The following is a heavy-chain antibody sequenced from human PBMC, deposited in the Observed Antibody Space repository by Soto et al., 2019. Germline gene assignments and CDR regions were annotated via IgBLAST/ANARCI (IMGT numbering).Heavy chain of an antibody. V-gene: IGHV4-59*01. CDR3: ARDCSGGSCYFDY. Sequence: SETLSLTCTVSGGSITTNYWSWVRLPPGKGLEWIGFIYHSGRTSYNPSLQSRVTISIDTSKNQFSLRLSSVTAADTAVYYCARDCSGGSCYFDYWGQGILVTVSS. D-gene: IGHD2-15*01. CDR2: IYHSGRT. J-gene: IGHJ4*02. CDR1: GGSITTNY.